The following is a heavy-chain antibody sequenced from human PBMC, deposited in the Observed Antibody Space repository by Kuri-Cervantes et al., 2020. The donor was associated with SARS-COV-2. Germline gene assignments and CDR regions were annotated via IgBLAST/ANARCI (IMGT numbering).Heavy chain of an antibody. Sequence: GGSLRLSCAASGFTFSAYNMNWVRQAPGKGLKWVSFISSGSTTKYYADSVMGRFTISRDNAKNSLSLQMNSLRVEDMAVYYCAREYTSSSPFESWGQGTLVTVSS. V-gene: IGHV3-48*04. CDR1: GFTFSAYN. D-gene: IGHD6-6*01. J-gene: IGHJ4*02. CDR3: AREYTSSSPFES. CDR2: ISSGSTTK.